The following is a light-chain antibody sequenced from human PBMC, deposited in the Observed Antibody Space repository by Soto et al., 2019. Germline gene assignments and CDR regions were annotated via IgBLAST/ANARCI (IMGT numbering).Light chain of an antibody. CDR2: EVT. CDR3: SSHAGISNVV. Sequence: QSALTQPPSASGSPGQSVTISCTGTSSDVGGYNYVSWYQQHPGKAPKLIIYEVTKRPSGVPDRFSGSKSGNTASLTVSGLLAEDEADYYCSSHAGISNVVFGGGTKLTVL. V-gene: IGLV2-8*01. J-gene: IGLJ3*02. CDR1: SSDVGGYNY.